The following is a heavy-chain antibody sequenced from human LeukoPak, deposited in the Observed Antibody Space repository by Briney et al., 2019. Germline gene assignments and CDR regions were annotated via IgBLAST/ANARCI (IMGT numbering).Heavy chain of an antibody. CDR3: AKDLGGRYYYGSGSYSQGDYFDY. D-gene: IGHD3-10*01. V-gene: IGHV3-30*02. CDR1: GFTFSSYG. CDR2: IRYDGSNK. Sequence: PGGSLRLSCAASGFTFSSYGTHWVRQAPGKGLEWVAFIRYDGSNKYCADSVKGRFTISRDNSKNTLYLQMNSLRAEDTAVYYCAKDLGGRYYYGSGSYSQGDYFDYWGQGTLVTVSS. J-gene: IGHJ4*02.